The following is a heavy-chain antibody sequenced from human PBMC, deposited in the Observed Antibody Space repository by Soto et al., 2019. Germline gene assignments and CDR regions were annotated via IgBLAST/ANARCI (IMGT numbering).Heavy chain of an antibody. J-gene: IGHJ5*02. CDR2: ISAYNGNT. CDR3: ARDPGYCSGGSCNWFDP. D-gene: IGHD2-15*01. V-gene: IGHV1-18*01. Sequence: ASVKVSCKASGYTFTSYGISWVRQAPGQGLEWMGWISAYNGNTNYAQKLQGRVTMTTDTSTSTAYMELRSLRSDDTAVYYCARDPGYCSGGSCNWFDPWGQGTLVTVSS. CDR1: GYTFTSYG.